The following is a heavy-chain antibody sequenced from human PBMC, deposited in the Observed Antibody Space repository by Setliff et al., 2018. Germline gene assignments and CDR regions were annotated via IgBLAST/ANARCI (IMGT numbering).Heavy chain of an antibody. CDR1: GYPFTSNS. D-gene: IGHD2-15*01. Sequence: GASVKVSCKASGYPFTSNSMHWVRQAPGQRLEWMGWINAGNGYTKYSQKFQGRVTITRDTSATTACMELSSLRSEDTAVYYCARGYCSGGGCADFDYWGQGTLVTVSS. J-gene: IGHJ4*02. V-gene: IGHV1-3*01. CDR3: ARGYCSGGGCADFDY. CDR2: INAGNGYT.